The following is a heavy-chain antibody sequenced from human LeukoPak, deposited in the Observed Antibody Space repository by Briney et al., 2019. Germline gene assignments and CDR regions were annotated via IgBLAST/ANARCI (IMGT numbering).Heavy chain of an antibody. CDR2: IKQDGSEK. J-gene: IGHJ4*02. CDR3: ARDGTYTDYDPDFDI. D-gene: IGHD5-12*01. V-gene: IGHV3-7*04. Sequence: GGSLRLSRAASGFTFSRFWMSWVRQAPGKGLEWVANIKQDGSEKYYVDSVKGRFTISRDNAKNSLYPQMNSLRAEDTAVFYCARDGTYTDYDPDFDIWGQGTLVIVSS. CDR1: GFTFSRFW.